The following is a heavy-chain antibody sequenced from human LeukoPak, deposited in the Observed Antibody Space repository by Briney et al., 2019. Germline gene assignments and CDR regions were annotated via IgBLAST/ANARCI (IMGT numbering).Heavy chain of an antibody. V-gene: IGHV3-30*19. CDR2: ISYDGSNK. J-gene: IGHJ6*02. CDR3: ARDIVVVPAAIYYYGMDV. D-gene: IGHD2-2*01. CDR1: GFTFSSYG. Sequence: GGSLRLSCAASGFTFSSYGMHWVRQAPGKGLEWVAVISYDGSNKYYADSVKGRFTISRDNSKNTLYLQMNSLRAEDTAVYYCARDIVVVPAAIYYYGMDVWGQGTTVTVSS.